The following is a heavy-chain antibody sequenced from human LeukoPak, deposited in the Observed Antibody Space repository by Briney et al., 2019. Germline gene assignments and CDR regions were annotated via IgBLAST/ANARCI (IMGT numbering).Heavy chain of an antibody. CDR2: IINSGSST. D-gene: IGHD6-25*01. V-gene: IGHV3-11*05. J-gene: IGHJ4*02. CDR3: ARADRTGWFDY. CDR1: RFTFSDYY. Sequence: PGGSLRLSCAASRFTFSDYYMVWTRQAPGKGLEWVSYIINSGSSTKYADSVKGRFSISRDKAKNSLSLQMNSVRTKDTDVYYCARADRTGWFDYWGQGTLVTVSS.